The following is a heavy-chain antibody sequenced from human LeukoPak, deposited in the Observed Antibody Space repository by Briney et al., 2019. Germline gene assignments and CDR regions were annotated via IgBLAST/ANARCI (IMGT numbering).Heavy chain of an antibody. CDR2: INWCGGST. CDR1: GFTFDDYG. V-gene: IGHV3-20*04. D-gene: IGHD3-22*01. J-gene: IGHJ6*03. Sequence: GGSLRLSCAASGFTFDDYGMSWVRQAPGKGLEWVSGINWCGGSTGYADSVKGRFTISRDNAKNSLYLQMNSLRAEDTALYYCAREFYDNSGYYYYYYYMDVWGKGITVTVSS. CDR3: AREFYDNSGYYYYYYYMDV.